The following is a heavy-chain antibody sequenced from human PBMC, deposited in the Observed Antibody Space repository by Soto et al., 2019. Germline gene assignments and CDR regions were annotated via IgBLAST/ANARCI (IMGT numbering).Heavy chain of an antibody. Sequence: SETLSLTCAVYGGSFSGYYWSWIRQPPGKGLEWIGEINHSGSTNYNPSLKSRVTISVDTSKNQFSLKLSSVTAADTAVYYCARWWNGVCYGWGQGTLVTVSS. J-gene: IGHJ4*02. V-gene: IGHV4-34*01. CDR3: ARWWNGVCYG. D-gene: IGHD2-8*01. CDR2: INHSGST. CDR1: GGSFSGYY.